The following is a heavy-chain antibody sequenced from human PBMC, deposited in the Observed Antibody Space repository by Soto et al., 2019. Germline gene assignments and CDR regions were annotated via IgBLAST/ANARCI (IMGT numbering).Heavy chain of an antibody. CDR2: IYYSGST. CDR3: ARGSGRITIFGVVIIQFDP. V-gene: IGHV4-31*03. Sequence: QVQLQESGPGLVKPSQTLSLTRTVSGGSISSGGYYWSWIRQHPGKGLEWIGYIYYSGSTYYNPSLKSRVTISVDTSKNQFSLKLSSVTAADTAVYYCARGSGRITIFGVVIIQFDPWGQGTLVTVSS. D-gene: IGHD3-3*01. J-gene: IGHJ5*02. CDR1: GGSISSGGYY.